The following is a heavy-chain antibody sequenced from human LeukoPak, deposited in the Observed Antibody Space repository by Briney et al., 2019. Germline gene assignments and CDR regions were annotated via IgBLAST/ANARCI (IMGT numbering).Heavy chain of an antibody. V-gene: IGHV4-34*01. J-gene: IGHJ4*02. CDR1: GGSFSDYY. D-gene: IGHD5-18*01. CDR3: ARAIRGYSYGYNFDY. CDR2: INHSGST. Sequence: PSETLSLTCAVYGGSFSDYYWSWTRQPPGKGLEWIGEINHSGSTNYNPSLKSRVTISVDTSKNQFSLNLSSVTAADTAVYYCARAIRGYSYGYNFDYWGQGTLVTVSS.